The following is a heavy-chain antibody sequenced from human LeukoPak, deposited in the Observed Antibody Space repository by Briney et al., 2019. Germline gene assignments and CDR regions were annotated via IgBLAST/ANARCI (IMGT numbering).Heavy chain of an antibody. V-gene: IGHV3-9*01. CDR2: ISWNSGSI. D-gene: IGHD6-13*01. CDR1: GFTFDDYA. J-gene: IGHJ5*02. CDR3: AKSFDSGWSAGWFDP. Sequence: GGSLRLSCAASGFTFDDYAMHWVRQAPGKGLEWVSGISWNSGSIGYADSVKGRFTISRDNAKNSLYLQMNSLRAEDTALYYCAKSFDSGWSAGWFDPWGQGTLVTVSS.